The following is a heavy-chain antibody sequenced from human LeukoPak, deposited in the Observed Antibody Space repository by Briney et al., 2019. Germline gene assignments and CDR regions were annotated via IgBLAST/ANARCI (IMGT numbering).Heavy chain of an antibody. CDR3: ARSGLGGYYYYYMDV. D-gene: IGHD3-10*01. CDR1: GYTFTGYY. V-gene: IGHV1-18*04. Sequence: GASVKVSCKASGYTFTGYYMHWVRQAPGQGLEWMGWISVYNGNTNYVQKFQGRVTMTTDTSTSTAYMELRSLRSDDTAVYYCARSGLGGYYYYYMDVWGKGTTVTISS. J-gene: IGHJ6*03. CDR2: ISVYNGNT.